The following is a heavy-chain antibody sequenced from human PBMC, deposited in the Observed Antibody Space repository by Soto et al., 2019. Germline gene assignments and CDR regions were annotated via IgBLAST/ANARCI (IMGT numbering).Heavy chain of an antibody. CDR2: ISYDGSNT. V-gene: IGHV3-30*18. J-gene: IGHJ4*02. CDR1: GFTFSSYG. CDR3: AKGGGLRGRYYMSSSYYFDY. D-gene: IGHD1-26*01. Sequence: QVQLVESGGGVVQPGRSLRLSCVASGFTFSSYGMHWVRQAPGKGLEWVAIISYDGSNTYYADSVKGRFTMSRDNSKNTLYVQMKSMRAEDTSVYYCAKGGGLRGRYYMSSSYYFDYWWQGTLVTVSS.